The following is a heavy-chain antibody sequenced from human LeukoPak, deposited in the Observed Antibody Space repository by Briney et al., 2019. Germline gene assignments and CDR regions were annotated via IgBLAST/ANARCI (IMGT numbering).Heavy chain of an antibody. D-gene: IGHD1-26*01. J-gene: IGHJ4*02. CDR3: VRLASGLALIYFDY. CDR1: GGSFSGYY. Sequence: PSETLSLTCAVYGGSFSGYYWSWIRQPPGKGLEWIGEINHSGSTNYNPSLKSRVTISVDTSKNQFSLKLSSVTAADTAVYYCVRLASGLALIYFDYWGQGTLVTVSS. CDR2: INHSGST. V-gene: IGHV4-34*01.